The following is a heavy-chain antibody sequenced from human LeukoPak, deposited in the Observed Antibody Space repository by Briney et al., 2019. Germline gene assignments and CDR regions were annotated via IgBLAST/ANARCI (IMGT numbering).Heavy chain of an antibody. D-gene: IGHD1-26*01. J-gene: IGHJ4*02. CDR2: IYYDGSDQ. V-gene: IGHV3-33*01. CDR3: ATDRNSGKYYDY. CDR1: GLRFRNYG. Sequence: GGSLRLSCVVSGLRFRNYGMHWVRQAPGKGLEWAAVIYYDGSDQYYADSVKGRFTVSRDNAKNTLYLQMDSLRAEDTAVYYCATDRNSGKYYDYWGQGTLVTVSS.